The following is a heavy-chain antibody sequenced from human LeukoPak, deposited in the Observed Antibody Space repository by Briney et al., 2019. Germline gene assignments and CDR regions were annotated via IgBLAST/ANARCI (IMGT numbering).Heavy chain of an antibody. D-gene: IGHD2-2*01. CDR3: ARVTSRPRPRYFDL. CDR1: GFTFRTYVM. J-gene: IGHJ2*01. Sequence: GSLRLSCAASGFTFRTYVMTWVRQPPGKGLEWIGEIYHSGSTNYNPSLKSRVTISVDKSKNQFSLKLSSVTAADTAVYYCARVTSRPRPRYFDLWGRGTLVTVSS. V-gene: IGHV4-4*02. CDR2: IYHSGST.